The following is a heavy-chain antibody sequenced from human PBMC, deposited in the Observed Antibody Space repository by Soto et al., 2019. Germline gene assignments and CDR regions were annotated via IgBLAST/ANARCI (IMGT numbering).Heavy chain of an antibody. J-gene: IGHJ6*02. CDR3: AKEIVVVPAAIPKRGYYYYYGMDV. CDR2: ISGSGGST. V-gene: IGHV3-23*01. CDR1: GFTFSSYA. Sequence: GGSLRLSCAASGFTFSSYAMSWVRQAPGKGLGWVSAISGSGGSTYYADSVKGRFTISRDNSKNTLYLQMNSLRAEDTAVYYCAKEIVVVPAAIPKRGYYYYYGMDVWGQGTTVTVSS. D-gene: IGHD2-2*02.